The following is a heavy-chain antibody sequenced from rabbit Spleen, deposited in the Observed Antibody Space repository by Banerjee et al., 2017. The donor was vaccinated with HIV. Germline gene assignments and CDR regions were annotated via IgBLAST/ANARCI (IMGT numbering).Heavy chain of an antibody. CDR1: GLDFSSRYW. CDR2: IDVAKYGTT. CDR3: ARDLVAVIGWNFSL. V-gene: IGHV1S45*01. J-gene: IGHJ4*01. Sequence: QEQLEESGGDLVKPGASLTLTCKASGLDFSSRYWICWVRQPPGKGLEWIACIDVAKYGTTYYANWAKGRFTISKTASTTVTLRMTRLTAADTATYFCARDLVAVIGWNFSLWGPGTLVTVS. D-gene: IGHD1-1*01.